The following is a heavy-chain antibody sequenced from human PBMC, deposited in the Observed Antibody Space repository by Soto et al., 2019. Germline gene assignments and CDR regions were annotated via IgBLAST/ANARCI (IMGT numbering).Heavy chain of an antibody. CDR1: GGTFSSYA. CDR3: ARDRGYSNYGGYWFDP. V-gene: IGHV1-69*01. CDR2: IIPIFGTA. Sequence: QVQLVQSGAEVKKPGSSVKVSCKASGGTFSSYAISWVRQAPGQGLEWMGGIIPIFGTANYAQKFQGRVMITADESTSPADVELSSLRSEDTAVYYCARDRGYSNYGGYWFDPWGQGTLVTVSS. J-gene: IGHJ5*02. D-gene: IGHD4-4*01.